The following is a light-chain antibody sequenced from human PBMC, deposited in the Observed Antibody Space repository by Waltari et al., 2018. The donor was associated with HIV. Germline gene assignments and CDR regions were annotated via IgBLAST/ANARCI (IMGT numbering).Light chain of an antibody. CDR1: QNLNNF. J-gene: IGKJ3*01. CDR3: LQTYTTPLT. V-gene: IGKV1-39*01. Sequence: DIQMTQSPSSLSASVGDRVTVTCRANQNLNNFLNWFRQSPGKAPEVLIHSASSLQSGVSSRFSGSGSGTDFTLTISSLQPEDFATYYCLQTYTTPLTFGPGTKVDI. CDR2: SAS.